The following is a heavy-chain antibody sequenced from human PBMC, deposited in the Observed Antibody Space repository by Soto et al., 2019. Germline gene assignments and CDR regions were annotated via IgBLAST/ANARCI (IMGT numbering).Heavy chain of an antibody. CDR3: ATEIVLRYFDWLITQTYSSYGMDV. CDR2: IIPIFGTA. Sequence: GASVKVSCKASGCTFSSYAISWVRQAPGQGLEWMGGIIPIFGTANYAQKFQGRVTITADKSTSTAYMELSSLRSEDTAVYYCATEIVLRYFDWLITQTYSSYGMDVWGQGTTVTVSS. D-gene: IGHD3-9*01. V-gene: IGHV1-69*06. J-gene: IGHJ6*02. CDR1: GCTFSSYA.